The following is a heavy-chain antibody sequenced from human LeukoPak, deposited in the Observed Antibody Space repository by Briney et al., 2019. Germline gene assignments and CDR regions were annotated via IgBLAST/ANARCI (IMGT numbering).Heavy chain of an antibody. V-gene: IGHV3-30*18. CDR2: VSYDGSDK. CDR3: AKAHLLDWLLPFDY. CDR1: EFTFSSYA. Sequence: GRSLRLSCAASEFTFSSYAMHWVRQAPGKGLEWVALVSYDGSDKYYADSVKGRFTISRDNSKNTLYLQMNSLRGEDTAVYYCAKAHLLDWLLPFDYWGQGTLVTVS. J-gene: IGHJ4*02. D-gene: IGHD3/OR15-3a*01.